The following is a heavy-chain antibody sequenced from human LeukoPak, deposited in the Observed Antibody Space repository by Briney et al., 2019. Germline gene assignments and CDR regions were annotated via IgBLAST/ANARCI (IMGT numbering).Heavy chain of an antibody. CDR1: GFTFSDYY. CDR2: ISGSGGST. Sequence: GGSLRLSCAASGFTFSDYYMSWIRQAPGKGLEWVSAISGSGGSTYYADSVKGRFTISRDNSKNTLYLQMNSLRAEDTAVYYCAKAYSGGWYIWYFDLWGRGTLVTVSS. V-gene: IGHV3-23*01. D-gene: IGHD6-19*01. CDR3: AKAYSGGWYIWYFDL. J-gene: IGHJ2*01.